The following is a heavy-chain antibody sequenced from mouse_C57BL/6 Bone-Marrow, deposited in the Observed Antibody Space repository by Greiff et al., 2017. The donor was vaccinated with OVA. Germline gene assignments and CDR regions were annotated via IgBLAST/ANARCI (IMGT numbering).Heavy chain of an antibody. CDR3: ARSSYSYSIDY. D-gene: IGHD2-12*01. V-gene: IGHV1-7*01. J-gene: IGHJ2*01. CDR1: GYTFTSYW. Sequence: QVQLQESGAELAKPGASVKLSCKASGYTFTSYWMHWVKQRPGQGLEWIGYINHSSGCTKYTQKFKDKVTLTADKDSSTASMQLSSLTYEDYAVYYFARSSYSYSIDYWGQGTTLTVSS. CDR2: INHSSGCT.